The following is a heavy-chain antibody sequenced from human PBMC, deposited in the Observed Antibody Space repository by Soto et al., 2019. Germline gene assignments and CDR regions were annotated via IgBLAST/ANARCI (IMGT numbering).Heavy chain of an antibody. D-gene: IGHD6-13*01. V-gene: IGHV1-69*01. CDR3: AMGPPGSSSWYWYFDL. CDR2: IIPIFGTA. CDR1: GGTFSSYA. Sequence: QVQLVQSGAEVKKPGSSVKVSCKASGGTFSSYAISWVRQAPGQGLEWMGGIIPIFGTAHYAQKFQGTVTITADESTSTAYVALSRLRSEDTAVDYCAMGPPGSSSWYWYFDLWGRGTLVSVSS. J-gene: IGHJ2*01.